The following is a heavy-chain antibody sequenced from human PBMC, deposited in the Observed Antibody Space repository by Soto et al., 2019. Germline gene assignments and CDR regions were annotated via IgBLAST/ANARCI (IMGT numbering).Heavy chain of an antibody. V-gene: IGHV3-23*01. Sequence: PGGSLRLSCAASGFTFSSYAMSWVRQAPGQGLEWVSAISGSGSNPYYADSVKGRFTISRDNSKNTLYLQMNSLRAEDTALYYWANTASITIRGGFQHWSQGTLVNVSS. CDR3: ANTASITIRGGFQH. CDR2: ISGSGSNP. D-gene: IGHD5-12*01. J-gene: IGHJ4*02. CDR1: GFTFSSYA.